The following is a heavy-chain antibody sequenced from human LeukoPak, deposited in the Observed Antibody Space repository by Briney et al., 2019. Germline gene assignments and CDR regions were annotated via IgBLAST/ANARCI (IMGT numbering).Heavy chain of an antibody. Sequence: PGGSLRLSCAASGLTLSSYWMSCVRQAPGRGLEWVANIKPDGSEKLYVDSVRGRFTISRDNDKNSLYLQMNTLRAQDTAVFYCASLIYSRSSFSFDSWGLGTLVTVSS. J-gene: IGHJ5*01. CDR2: IKPDGSEK. V-gene: IGHV3-7*05. D-gene: IGHD4-11*01. CDR1: GLTLSSYW. CDR3: ASLIYSRSSFSFDS.